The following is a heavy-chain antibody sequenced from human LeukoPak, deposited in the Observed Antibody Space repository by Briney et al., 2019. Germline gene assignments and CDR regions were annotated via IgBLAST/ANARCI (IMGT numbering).Heavy chain of an antibody. J-gene: IGHJ4*02. CDR1: GFNFDDYA. D-gene: IGHD3-10*01. CDR3: AKPQHYGRGDFDY. Sequence: GGSLRLSCAASGFNFDDYAMDWVRHAPGRGLEWVSLVSGDGGITYYADFVKGRFTISRDNSKNSLYLQMNSLRTEDTALYYCAKPQHYGRGDFDYWGQGTLVTVSS. CDR2: VSGDGGIT. V-gene: IGHV3-43*02.